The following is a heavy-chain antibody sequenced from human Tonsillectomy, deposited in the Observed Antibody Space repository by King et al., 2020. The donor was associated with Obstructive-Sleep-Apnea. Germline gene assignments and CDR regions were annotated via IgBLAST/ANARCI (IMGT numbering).Heavy chain of an antibody. D-gene: IGHD6-13*01. CDR3: ARGSGAADVNWFDP. Sequence: VQLQQWGAGLLKPSETLSLTCAVYGGSFSDYYWSWIRQPPGKGLEWIGEINHSGSTNYSPSLNSRVTISVDMSKNQFSLKLNSVTAAATAVYYCARGSGAADVNWFDPWGQGALVTVSS. V-gene: IGHV4-34*01. CDR2: INHSGST. J-gene: IGHJ5*02. CDR1: GGSFSDYY.